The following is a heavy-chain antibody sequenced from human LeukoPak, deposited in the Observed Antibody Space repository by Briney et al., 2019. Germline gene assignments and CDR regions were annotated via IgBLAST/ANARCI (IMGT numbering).Heavy chain of an antibody. CDR3: ARGGSGWYSDAFDI. D-gene: IGHD6-19*01. J-gene: IGHJ3*02. V-gene: IGHV1-8*01. CDR2: INPNSGST. CDR1: GNTLSSFD. Sequence: ASVKVSCKASGNTLSSFDIHWIRQASGQGLQWMGWINPNSGSTAYAPKFQGRVTMTRNTSIGTAYLELTSLTSEDTVVYYCARGGSGWYSDAFDIWGQGTMVTVSS.